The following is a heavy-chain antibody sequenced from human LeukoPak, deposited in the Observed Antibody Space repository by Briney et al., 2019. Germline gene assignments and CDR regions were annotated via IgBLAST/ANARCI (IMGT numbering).Heavy chain of an antibody. CDR3: ARGRGDYGY. Sequence: SETLSLTCTVSGGSISSSSYYWGWIRQPPGKGLEWIGSIYYSGSTYYNPSLKSRVTISVDTSKNQFSLKLSSVTAADTAVYYCARGRGDYGYWGQGTLVTVSS. J-gene: IGHJ4*02. V-gene: IGHV4-39*07. CDR2: IYYSGST. D-gene: IGHD4-17*01. CDR1: GGSISSSSYY.